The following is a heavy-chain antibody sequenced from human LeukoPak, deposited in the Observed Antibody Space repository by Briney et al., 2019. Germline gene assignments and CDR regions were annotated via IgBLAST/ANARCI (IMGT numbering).Heavy chain of an antibody. CDR3: ARHPITMVRFTFDY. Sequence: SETLSLTCTVSGGSISSSSYYWGWIRQPPGKGLEWIGSIYYSGSTYYNPSLKSRVTISVDTSKNQFSLKLSSVTAADTAVYYCARHPITMVRFTFDYWGQGTLVPVSS. J-gene: IGHJ4*02. D-gene: IGHD3-10*01. V-gene: IGHV4-39*01. CDR2: IYYSGST. CDR1: GGSISSSSYY.